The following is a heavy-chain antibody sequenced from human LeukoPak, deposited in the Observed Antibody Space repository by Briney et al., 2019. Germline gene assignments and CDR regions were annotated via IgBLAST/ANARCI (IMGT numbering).Heavy chain of an antibody. CDR2: ISTDARTI. V-gene: IGHV3-74*01. CDR1: GFTFSSNW. D-gene: IGHD6-13*01. CDR3: VRGQATAWGLDY. J-gene: IGHJ4*02. Sequence: PWGSLRLSCAASGFTFSSNWMHWVRQAPGKGLVWVSHISTDARTITYADFVKGRFTISRDNAKNTVYLQMNSLRAEDTALYYCVRGQATAWGLDYWGQGTLVTVSS.